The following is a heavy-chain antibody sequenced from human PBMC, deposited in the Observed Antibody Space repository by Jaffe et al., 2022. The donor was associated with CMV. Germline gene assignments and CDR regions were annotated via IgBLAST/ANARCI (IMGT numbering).Heavy chain of an antibody. CDR2: IDPSDSYT. J-gene: IGHJ6*03. D-gene: IGHD3-10*01. Sequence: EVQLVQSGAEVKKPGESLRISCKGSGYSFTSYWISWVRQMPGKGLEWMGRIDPSDSYTNYSPSFQGHVTISADKSISTAYLQWSSLKASDTAMYYCARRITMVRGVINPSYMDVWGKGTTVTVSS. V-gene: IGHV5-10-1*03. CDR3: ARRITMVRGVINPSYMDV. CDR1: GYSFTSYW.